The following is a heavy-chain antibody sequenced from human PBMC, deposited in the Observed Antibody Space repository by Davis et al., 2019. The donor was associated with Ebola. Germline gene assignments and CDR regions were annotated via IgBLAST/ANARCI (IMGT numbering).Heavy chain of an antibody. J-gene: IGHJ4*02. V-gene: IGHV3-48*02. D-gene: IGHD3-3*01. CDR2: ISSSSSTI. Sequence: GGSLRLSCAASGFTFSSYSMNWVRQAPGKRLEWVSYISSSSSTIYYADSVKGRFTISRDNAKNSLYLQMNSLRDEDTAVYYCARDNPSLLRFLEWFQLDYWGQGTLVTVSS. CDR3: ARDNPSLLRFLEWFQLDY. CDR1: GFTFSSYS.